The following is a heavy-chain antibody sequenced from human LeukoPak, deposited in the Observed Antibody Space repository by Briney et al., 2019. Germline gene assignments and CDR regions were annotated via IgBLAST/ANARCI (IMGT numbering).Heavy chain of an antibody. J-gene: IGHJ4*02. CDR2: INPNTGAT. V-gene: IGHV1-2*02. CDR3: ARDDSFQFDS. Sequence: GASVKVSCKASGYTFTAYYMHWVRQAPGQGLEWMGWINPNTGATNYVQKFQGRVTMTRATSINTAYMELSSLTSDDTAVYYGARDDSFQFDSWGQGTLVTVSS. D-gene: IGHD5-18*01. CDR1: GYTFTAYY.